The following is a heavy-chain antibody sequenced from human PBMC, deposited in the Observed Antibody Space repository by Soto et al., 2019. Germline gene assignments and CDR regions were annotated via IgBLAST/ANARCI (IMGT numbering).Heavy chain of an antibody. V-gene: IGHV4-59*08. D-gene: IGHD3-10*01. Sequence: QVQLQESGPGLVKPSETLSLTCSVSGGSIGSYYWSWIRQPPGKGLEWIGYIYYSGSTNYNPCPKSRVTILGDTSKNQFSVKLLSVPAADTAVYYCARGSWREDDYWGQGTLVTVSP. CDR3: ARGSWREDDY. J-gene: IGHJ4*02. CDR2: IYYSGST. CDR1: GGSIGSYY.